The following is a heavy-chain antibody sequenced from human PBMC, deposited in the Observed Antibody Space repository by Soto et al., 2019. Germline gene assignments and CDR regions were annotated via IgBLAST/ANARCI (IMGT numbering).Heavy chain of an antibody. CDR2: MNPNSGNT. D-gene: IGHD2-2*01. Sequence: ASVKVSCKASGYTFTSYDINWVRQATGQGLEWMGWMNPNSGNTGYAQKFQGRVTMTRNTSISTAYMELSSLRSEDTAVYYCARGLKSVHIVVGTAARVVPDYWGQGTLVTVSS. CDR3: ARGLKSVHIVVGTAARVVPDY. J-gene: IGHJ4*02. CDR1: GYTFTSYD. V-gene: IGHV1-8*01.